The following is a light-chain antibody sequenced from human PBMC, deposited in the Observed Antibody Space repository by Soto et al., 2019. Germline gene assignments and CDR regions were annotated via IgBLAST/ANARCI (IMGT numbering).Light chain of an antibody. CDR2: GAS. CDR3: HQRSNWPPFT. V-gene: IGKV3-11*01. J-gene: IGKJ3*01. CDR1: QSVSTY. Sequence: EVVLTQSPATLSLSPRERATLSCRASQSVSTYLAWYQQKPGQPPRLLIYGASNRATGTPARFSGSGSGTDFTLTISSLEPEDFAVYYCHQRSNWPPFTFGPGTKVEIK.